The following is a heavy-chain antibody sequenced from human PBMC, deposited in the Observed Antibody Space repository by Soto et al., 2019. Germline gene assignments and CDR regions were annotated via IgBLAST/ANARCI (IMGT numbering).Heavy chain of an antibody. J-gene: IGHJ4*02. CDR2: IYHSGTT. Sequence: SETLSLTCTFSGGSISSGGYYWSWIRQHPGKGLEWIGYIYHSGTTYYNPSLRSRVTISVDTSKNQFSLKLSSVTAADTAVYYCARELYYSRSIFHYWSQVIRVTVS. V-gene: IGHV4-31*03. D-gene: IGHD6-13*01. CDR1: GGSISSGGYY. CDR3: ARELYYSRSIFHY.